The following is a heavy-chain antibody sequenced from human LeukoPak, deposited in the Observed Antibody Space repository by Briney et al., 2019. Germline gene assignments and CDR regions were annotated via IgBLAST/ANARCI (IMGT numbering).Heavy chain of an antibody. J-gene: IGHJ4*02. CDR1: GGSISSNSYY. V-gene: IGHV4-61*02. D-gene: IGHD3-10*01. CDR3: ARGRPPPESNVLKWFGEQGFDY. CDR2: IYTSGSI. Sequence: PSETLSLTCTVSGGSISSNSYYWSWIRQPAGKGLEWIGRIYTSGSINYNPSLKSRVTISVDTSKNQFSLKLSSVTAADTAVYYCARGRPPPESNVLKWFGEQGFDYWGQGTLVTVSS.